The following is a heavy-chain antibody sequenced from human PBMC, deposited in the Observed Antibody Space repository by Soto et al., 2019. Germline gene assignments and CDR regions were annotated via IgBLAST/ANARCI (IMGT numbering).Heavy chain of an antibody. CDR1: GLTFSSYW. Sequence: EVQVVESGGGLVQPGGSLSLSCAASGLTFSSYWMSWVRQAPGKGLEWVANIKQDGSEKYYVDSVKGRFTISRDNAKNSLYLQMNSLRAEDTAVYYCARLITGTTWGNYFDYWGQGTLVTVAS. V-gene: IGHV3-7*03. D-gene: IGHD1-1*01. CDR3: ARLITGTTWGNYFDY. CDR2: IKQDGSEK. J-gene: IGHJ4*02.